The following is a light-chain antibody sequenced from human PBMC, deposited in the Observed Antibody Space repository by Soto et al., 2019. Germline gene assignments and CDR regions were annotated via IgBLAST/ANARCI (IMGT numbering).Light chain of an antibody. Sequence: AIQMTHSPSSLSASVGDRVSITCRASQGIRNDLGWYQQKPGKAPKLLIYAASSLQSGVPSRFSAHGPRKLFTPPTRSPQPEDFATYSCIHDYNGPLTLGGGSKV. V-gene: IGKV1-6*01. CDR2: AAS. J-gene: IGKJ4*01. CDR1: QGIRND. CDR3: IHDYNGPLT.